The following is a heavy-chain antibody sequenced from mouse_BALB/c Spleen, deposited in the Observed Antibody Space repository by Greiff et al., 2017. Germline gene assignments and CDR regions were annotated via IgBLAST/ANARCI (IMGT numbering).Heavy chain of an antibody. CDR2: ISSGSSTI. CDR3: AREGYGNGFDY. D-gene: IGHD2-10*02. V-gene: IGHV5-17*02. J-gene: IGHJ2*01. Sequence: EVKLVESGGGLVQPGGSRKLSCAASGFTFSSFGMHWVRQAPEKGLEWVAYISSGSSTIYYAATVKGRFTISRDNPKNTLFLQMTSLRSEDTAMYYCAREGYGNGFDYWGQGTTLTVSS. CDR1: GFTFSSFG.